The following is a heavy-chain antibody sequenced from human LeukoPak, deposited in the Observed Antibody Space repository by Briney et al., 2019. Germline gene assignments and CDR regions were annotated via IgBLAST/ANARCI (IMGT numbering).Heavy chain of an antibody. D-gene: IGHD3-9*01. J-gene: IGHJ4*02. V-gene: IGHV4-31*03. CDR1: GGSISSGGYY. Sequence: SQTLSLTCTVSGGSISSGGYYWSWIRQHPGEGLEWIGYIYYSGSTYYNPSLKSRVTISVDTSKNQFSLKLSSVTAADTAVYYCARAWIDSIDYWGQGTLVTVSS. CDR2: IYYSGST. CDR3: ARAWIDSIDY.